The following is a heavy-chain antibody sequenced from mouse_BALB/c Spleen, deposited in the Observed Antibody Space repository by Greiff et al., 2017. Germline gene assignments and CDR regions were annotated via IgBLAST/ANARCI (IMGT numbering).Heavy chain of an antibody. J-gene: IGHJ4*01. CDR3: ARGNGPYYAMDY. V-gene: IGHV5-4*02. CDR1: GFSFSDYY. Sequence: EVQGVESGGGLVKPGGSLKLSCAASGFSFSDYYMYWVRQTPETRLEWVATISDGGSYTYYPDSVKGRFTISRDNAKNNLYLQMSSLKSEDTAMYYCARGNGPYYAMDYWGQGTSVTVSS. CDR2: ISDGGSYT.